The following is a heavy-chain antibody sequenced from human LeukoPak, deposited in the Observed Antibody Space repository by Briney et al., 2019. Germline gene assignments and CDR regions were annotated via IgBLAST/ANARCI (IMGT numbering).Heavy chain of an antibody. J-gene: IGHJ6*03. V-gene: IGHV1-2*02. CDR1: GYTFTGYY. Sequence: ASVKVACKTSGYTFTGYYMCWVRQAPGQGLEWIGWINPNSGGTNYAQKFQGRVTMTRDMSTSTVYMELSSLRSEDTAVYYCARDPSKTTVTTAGASYYMDVWGKGTTVTVSS. D-gene: IGHD4-17*01. CDR3: ARDPSKTTVTTAGASYYMDV. CDR2: INPNSGGT.